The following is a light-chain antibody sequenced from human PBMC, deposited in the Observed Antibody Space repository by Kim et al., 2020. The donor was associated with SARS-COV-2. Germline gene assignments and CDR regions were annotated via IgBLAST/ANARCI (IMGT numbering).Light chain of an antibody. CDR1: ILADKD. J-gene: IGLJ1*01. V-gene: IGLV3-1*01. CDR3: QAWDSSTHNYV. CDR2: QDN. Sequence: PGQTASTSCAGHILADKDVSCYQQRPGRSPVVVIYQDNQLPSGIPERFSGSNSGNTATLTISGTQAMDEADYYCQAWDSSTHNYVFGAGTKVTVL.